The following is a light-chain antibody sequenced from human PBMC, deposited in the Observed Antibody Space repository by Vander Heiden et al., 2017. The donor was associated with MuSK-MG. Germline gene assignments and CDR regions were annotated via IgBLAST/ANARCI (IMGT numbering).Light chain of an antibody. CDR1: NIGNKN. CDR3: QVWDNNSVS. J-gene: IGLJ2*01. Sequence: SDELTQPLSVSVALGQTARITCGASNIGNKNVHWYQQKPGQAPLLRIHRDNNRPSGVPERFSGSNPGNPATLIITGVQAGDEADDFCQVWDNNSVSFGGGTRLPV. CDR2: RDN. V-gene: IGLV3-9*01.